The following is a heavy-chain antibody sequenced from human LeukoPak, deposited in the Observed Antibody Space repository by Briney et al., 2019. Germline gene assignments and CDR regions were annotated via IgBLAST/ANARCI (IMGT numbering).Heavy chain of an antibody. CDR3: VKEAWVGKGDTVMI. CDR1: GFTFSSYG. V-gene: IGHV3-30*02. D-gene: IGHD5-18*01. Sequence: GGSLRLSCAASGFTFSSYGMHWVRQAPGKGLEWVALIRYDGNNKYYADSVKGRLSISRDNSKNTLYLQINSLRAEDTAVYYCVKEAWVGKGDTVMIWGQGTLVTVSS. CDR2: IRYDGNNK. J-gene: IGHJ4*02.